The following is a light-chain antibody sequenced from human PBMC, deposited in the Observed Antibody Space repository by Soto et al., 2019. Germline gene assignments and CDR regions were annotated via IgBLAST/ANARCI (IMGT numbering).Light chain of an antibody. CDR1: QTIERY. CDR2: AAS. Sequence: DIQMTQSPSSLSAALGDRVTITCRASQTIERYLNWYQQRPGKPPTLLIFAASNLEDGVPQRFTASGSGTDFTLTISGLQPEDFATYYCQQTSGPPRTFGQGTKVEVK. V-gene: IGKV1-39*01. CDR3: QQTSGPPRT. J-gene: IGKJ1*01.